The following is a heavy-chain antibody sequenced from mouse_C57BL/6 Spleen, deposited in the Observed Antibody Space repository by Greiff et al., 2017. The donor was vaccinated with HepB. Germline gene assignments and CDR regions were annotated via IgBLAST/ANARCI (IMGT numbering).Heavy chain of an antibody. CDR1: GYTFTSYW. CDR2: IYPSDSET. V-gene: IGHV1-61*01. J-gene: IGHJ3*01. CDR3: ERGEGAWFAY. Sequence: QVQLQQPGAELVRPGSSVKLSCKASGYTFTSYWMDWVKQRPGQGLEWIGNIYPSDSETHYNQKFKDKATLTVDKSSSTAYMQLSSLTSEDSAVYYCERGEGAWFAYWGQGTLVTVSA.